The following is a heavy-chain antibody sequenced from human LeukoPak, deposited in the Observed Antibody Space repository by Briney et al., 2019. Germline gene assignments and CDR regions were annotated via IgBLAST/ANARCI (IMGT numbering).Heavy chain of an antibody. D-gene: IGHD6-13*01. CDR1: GFTFDDYA. Sequence: PGGSLRLSCAASGFTFDDYAMHWVRQAPGKGLEWVSGISWNSGSIGYADSVKGRFTISRDNAKNSLYLQMNSLRAEDTALYYCARDLIAAAGNYYFDYWGQGTLVTVSS. CDR3: ARDLIAAAGNYYFDY. J-gene: IGHJ4*02. CDR2: ISWNSGSI. V-gene: IGHV3-9*01.